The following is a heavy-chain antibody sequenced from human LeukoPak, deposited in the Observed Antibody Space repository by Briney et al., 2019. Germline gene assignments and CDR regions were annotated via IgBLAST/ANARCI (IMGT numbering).Heavy chain of an antibody. CDR1: GFTFSSYA. Sequence: GGSLRLSCAASGFTFSSYAMSWVRQAPGKGLEWVSAISGSGGSTYYADSVKGRFTISRDNSKNTLYLQMNSLRAEDTAVYYCAKAPFQVIVGATQYYYYGMDVWGQGTTVTVSS. CDR2: ISGSGGST. D-gene: IGHD1-26*01. J-gene: IGHJ6*02. V-gene: IGHV3-23*01. CDR3: AKAPFQVIVGATQYYYYGMDV.